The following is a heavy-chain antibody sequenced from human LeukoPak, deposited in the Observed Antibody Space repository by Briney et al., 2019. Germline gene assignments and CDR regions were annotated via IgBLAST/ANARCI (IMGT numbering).Heavy chain of an antibody. J-gene: IGHJ4*02. Sequence: PGGSLRLSCAASGFTFSSYWMHWVRQAPGKGLVWVSFINSDGSITRYADSVKGRFTISRDNAKNTLYLQMNSLRAEDTAVYYCARDRGGSSSWYGGVFDYWGQGTLVTVSS. V-gene: IGHV3-74*01. CDR3: ARDRGGSSSWYGGVFDY. CDR2: INSDGSIT. CDR1: GFTFSSYW. D-gene: IGHD6-13*01.